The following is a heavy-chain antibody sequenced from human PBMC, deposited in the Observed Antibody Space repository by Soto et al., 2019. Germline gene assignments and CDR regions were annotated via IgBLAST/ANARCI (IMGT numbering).Heavy chain of an antibody. CDR2: INLRGGTT. CDR1: GYNFNQYY. J-gene: IGHJ4*02. D-gene: IGHD4-17*01. Sequence: QVQLMQSGAEVRKPGASVRLSCETSGYNFNQYYIHWVRQAPGQGLEWMGIINLRGGTTEYAHKFRGRVTVTGDTSTSTAYMELRSLRSEDTAIYFCARGPDDSDVPRWDYWGQGTLVTVSP. V-gene: IGHV1-46*02. CDR3: ARGPDDSDVPRWDY.